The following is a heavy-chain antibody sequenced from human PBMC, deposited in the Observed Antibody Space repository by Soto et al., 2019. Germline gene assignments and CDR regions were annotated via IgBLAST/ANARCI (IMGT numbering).Heavy chain of an antibody. CDR2: IYWDDDK. CDR1: GFSLSTSGVG. Sequence: QITLKASGPTLVKPTQTLTLTCTFSGFSLSTSGVGVGWILQPQGKDLEWLALIYWDDDKRSSPSLTSRLTTTKTTSKNQVVLTMPIMDPVHTPTYDCPHVLLVVANYGMEVGGQGTTVTVSS. V-gene: IGHV2-5*02. J-gene: IGHJ6*02. D-gene: IGHD2-15*01. CDR3: PHVLLVVANYGMEV.